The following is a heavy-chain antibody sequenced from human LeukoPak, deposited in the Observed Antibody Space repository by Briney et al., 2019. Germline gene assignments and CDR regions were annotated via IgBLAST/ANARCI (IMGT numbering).Heavy chain of an antibody. J-gene: IGHJ5*02. V-gene: IGHV1-46*01. CDR2: IKPSGGST. D-gene: IGHD2-2*02. CDR1: GYTFTSYY. CDR3: VRDAEGAAISVNYWFDP. Sequence: ASVKVSCKASGYTFTSYYMHWVRQAPGQGLEWMGIIKPSGGSTSYAQKFQGRVTMTRDTSTSTVYMELRGLRSEDTAVYYCVRDAEGAAISVNYWFDPWGQGTLVTVSS.